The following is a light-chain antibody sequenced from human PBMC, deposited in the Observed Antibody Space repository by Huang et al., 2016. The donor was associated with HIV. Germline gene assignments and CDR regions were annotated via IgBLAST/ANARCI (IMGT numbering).Light chain of an antibody. CDR2: KVS. J-gene: IGKJ4*01. CDR1: LSLIHGDGNTY. CDR3: MQGTHWPPT. V-gene: IGKV2-30*02. Sequence: DVVMTQSPLSLPVTLGQPASISCRSSLSLIHGDGNTYLNWFHQRPGQSPRRLIYKVSKRDSGVPARFSGSGSCSDFTLKISRVEAEDVGIYYCMQGTHWPPTFGGGTKVDIK.